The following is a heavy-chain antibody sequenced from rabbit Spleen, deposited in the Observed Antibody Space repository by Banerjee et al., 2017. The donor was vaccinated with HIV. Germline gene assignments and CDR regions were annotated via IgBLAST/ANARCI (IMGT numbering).Heavy chain of an antibody. D-gene: IGHD4-1*01. CDR2: IDPIFSGT. Sequence: QEQLEESGGGLVQPGGSLKLSCKASGFDFSSYGVSWVHQAPGKGLEWIGFIDPIFSGTYYANWVNGRFTISSHNAQNTLYLQLNSLTAADTATYFCVREVAGKFSLWGPGTLVTVS. CDR3: VREVAGKFSL. V-gene: IGHV1S47*01. J-gene: IGHJ4*01. CDR1: GFDFSSYG.